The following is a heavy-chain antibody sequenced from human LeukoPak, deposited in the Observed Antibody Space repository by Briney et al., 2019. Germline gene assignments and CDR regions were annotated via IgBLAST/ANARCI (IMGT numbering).Heavy chain of an antibody. J-gene: IGHJ6*02. Sequence: SETLSLTCTVSGGSVSSASHYWSWIRQPPGEGLEWIGYIYYSGSTNYNPSLKSRVTISVDTSKNQFSLKVSSVTAADTAVYYCARDRRDVVRGVINSCGMDVWGQGTTVTVCS. D-gene: IGHD3-10*01. CDR2: IYYSGST. CDR1: GGSVSSASHY. CDR3: ARDRRDVVRGVINSCGMDV. V-gene: IGHV4-61*01.